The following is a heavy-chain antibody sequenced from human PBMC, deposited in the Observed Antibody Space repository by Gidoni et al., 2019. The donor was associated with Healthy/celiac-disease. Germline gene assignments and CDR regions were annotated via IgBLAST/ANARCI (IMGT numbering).Heavy chain of an antibody. D-gene: IGHD3-3*02. Sequence: QVQLQESGPGLVKPSQTLSLTCTVPGGSISSGSYYWSWIRQPAGKGLEWIGRIYTSGSTNYNPSLKSRVTISVDTSKNQFSLKLSSVTAADTAVYYCARGRIAFTSYNWFDPWGQGTLVTVSS. CDR1: GGSISSGSYY. CDR2: IYTSGST. CDR3: ARGRIAFTSYNWFDP. J-gene: IGHJ5*02. V-gene: IGHV4-61*02.